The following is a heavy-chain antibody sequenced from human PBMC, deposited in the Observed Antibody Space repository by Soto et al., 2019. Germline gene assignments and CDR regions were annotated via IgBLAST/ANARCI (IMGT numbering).Heavy chain of an antibody. CDR2: ISSSGSTI. V-gene: IGHV3-11*01. J-gene: IGHJ5*02. D-gene: IGHD4-4*01. Sequence: GGSLRLSCAASGFTFSDYYMSWIRQAPGKGLEWVSYISSSGSTIYYADSVKGRFTISRDNAKNSLYLQMNSLRAEDTAVYYCARRTTVPYNWFDPWGQGTLVTVSS. CDR1: GFTFSDYY. CDR3: ARRTTVPYNWFDP.